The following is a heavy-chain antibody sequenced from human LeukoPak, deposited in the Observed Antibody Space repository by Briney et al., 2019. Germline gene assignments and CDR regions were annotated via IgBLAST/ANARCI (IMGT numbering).Heavy chain of an antibody. CDR3: ARVYPLSGCYQLFDY. J-gene: IGHJ4*02. V-gene: IGHV1-2*02. CDR2: INPNSGGT. D-gene: IGHD3-22*01. Sequence: ASVKVSCKASGYTFTGYYMHWVRQAPGQGLEWMGWINPNSGGTNYAQKFQGRVTMTRDTSISTAYMELSRLRSDDTAVYYCARVYPLSGCYQLFDYWGQGTLVTVSS. CDR1: GYTFTGYY.